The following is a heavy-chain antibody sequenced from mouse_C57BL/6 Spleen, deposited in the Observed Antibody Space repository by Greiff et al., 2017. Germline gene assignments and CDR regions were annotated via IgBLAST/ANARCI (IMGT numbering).Heavy chain of an antibody. CDR1: GYTFTSYW. V-gene: IGHV1-7*01. D-gene: IGHD2-3*01. Sequence: QVQLKQSGAELAKPGASVKLSCKASGYTFTSYWMHWVKQRPGQGLEWIGYINPSSGYTKYNQKFKDKATLTADKSSSTAYMQLSSLTYEDSAVYYCARWGKNGGYYVSYAMDYWGQGTSGTVSS. CDR3: ARWGKNGGYYVSYAMDY. CDR2: INPSSGYT. J-gene: IGHJ4*01.